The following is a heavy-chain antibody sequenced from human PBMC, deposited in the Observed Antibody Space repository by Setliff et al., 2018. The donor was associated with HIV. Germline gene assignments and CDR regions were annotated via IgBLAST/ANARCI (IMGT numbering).Heavy chain of an antibody. CDR3: ASGSGYCKNGNCDIGIHRNPDKYYFDY. Sequence: SEKVSSKPPGGPISNYGISWLRQAPGQGVEWPGGIILVQGIPNYAQKSQGRVTITADVSTSTAYMELSSLRSEDTSVSYCASGSGYCKNGNCDIGIHRNPDKYYFDYWGQGTLVTVSS. D-gene: IGHD2-8*01. V-gene: IGHV1-69*10. CDR2: IILVQGIP. CDR1: GGPISNYG. J-gene: IGHJ4*02.